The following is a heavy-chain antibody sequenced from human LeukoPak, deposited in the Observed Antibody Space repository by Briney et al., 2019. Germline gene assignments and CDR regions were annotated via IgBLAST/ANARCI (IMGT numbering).Heavy chain of an antibody. Sequence: PGGSLRLSCAASGFTFSSSWMSWVRQAPGKELEWVANIKPDGSEKFHVDSVKGRFTISRDNSKSSLSLQMNSLRAEDTAVYYCARYGLTAALDFWGQGTLVTVSS. CDR1: GFTFSSSW. CDR2: IKPDGSEK. J-gene: IGHJ4*02. CDR3: ARYGLTAALDF. D-gene: IGHD2-21*02. V-gene: IGHV3-7*01.